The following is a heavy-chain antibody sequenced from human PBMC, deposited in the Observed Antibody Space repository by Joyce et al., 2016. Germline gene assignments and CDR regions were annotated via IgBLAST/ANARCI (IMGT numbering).Heavy chain of an antibody. CDR3: AKEVEYYDNSGKFDY. CDR2: ISVAGGRI. Sequence: EVQLLESGGGLIQPGGSLRRSCAASGFTFSNYARTWVRQGPGKGLDRVSSISVAGGRIYYADSGEGRFTVSRDNSKNTLYLQMNSLRAEDTAVYYCAKEVEYYDNSGKFDYWGQGTLVTVSS. D-gene: IGHD3-22*01. CDR1: GFTFSNYA. J-gene: IGHJ4*02. V-gene: IGHV3-23*01.